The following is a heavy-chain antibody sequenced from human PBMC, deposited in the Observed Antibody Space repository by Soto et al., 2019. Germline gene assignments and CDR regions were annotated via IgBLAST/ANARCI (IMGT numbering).Heavy chain of an antibody. CDR2: IYPGDSET. Sequence: GESLKISRKGSGYSFTNYWIVWVRLMPGKGLEWMGIIYPGDSETKYSPSFQGQVTISADKSINTAFLQWISLKASDTAMYYCANRRGGNHDDWFDLWGQGTLVPVSS. J-gene: IGHJ5*02. CDR3: ANRRGGNHDDWFDL. CDR1: GYSFTNYW. D-gene: IGHD2-15*01. V-gene: IGHV5-51*01.